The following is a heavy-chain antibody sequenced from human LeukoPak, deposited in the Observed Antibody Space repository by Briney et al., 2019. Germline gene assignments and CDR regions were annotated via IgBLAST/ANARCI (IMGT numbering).Heavy chain of an antibody. D-gene: IGHD2-21*02. J-gene: IGHJ4*02. V-gene: IGHV1-69*01. CDR1: GGTFSSYA. CDR2: IIPMVGTE. CDR3: AREAYCGGDCYLRKSFHY. Sequence: GSSGKVSCNAAGGTFSSYAIIGLRRAPGQELEWRGGIIPMVGTENYAQKVQGRVTITADESKSTAYMELRSLRSEDTALYYCAREAYCGGDCYLRKSFHYWGQGPVVTVSS.